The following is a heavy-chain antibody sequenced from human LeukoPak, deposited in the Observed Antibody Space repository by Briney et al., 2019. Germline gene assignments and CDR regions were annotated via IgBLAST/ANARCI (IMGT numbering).Heavy chain of an antibody. Sequence: ASVKVSCKASGYTFTSYGINWVRQAPGQGLEWMGWLSAYNGNTNYAQKLQGRVTMTTDTSTSTAYMELRSLRSDDTAAYYCASGDYGDYVFDYWGQGTLVTVS. CDR1: GYTFTSYG. CDR2: LSAYNGNT. J-gene: IGHJ4*02. CDR3: ASGDYGDYVFDY. D-gene: IGHD4-17*01. V-gene: IGHV1-18*04.